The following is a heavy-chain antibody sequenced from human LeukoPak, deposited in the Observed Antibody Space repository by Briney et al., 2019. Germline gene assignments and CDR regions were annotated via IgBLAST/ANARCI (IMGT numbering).Heavy chain of an antibody. J-gene: IGHJ4*02. D-gene: IGHD5-24*01. CDR1: GFTFSSHA. Sequence: PGGSLRLSCSVAGFTFSSHAMHWVRQAPGKGLEYVSTINDDGSLRYYADSVKGRFTVSRDNSKNTLYLQTNNLRPEDTALYHCLKGGWATIGPPKDWGQGTLVTVSS. CDR2: INDDGSLR. V-gene: IGHV3-64D*08. CDR3: LKGGWATIGPPKD.